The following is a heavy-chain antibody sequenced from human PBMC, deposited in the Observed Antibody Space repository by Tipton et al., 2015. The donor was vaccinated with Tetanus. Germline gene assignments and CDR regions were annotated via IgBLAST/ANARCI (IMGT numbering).Heavy chain of an antibody. Sequence: TLSLTCTVSGGPISGSSYYWGWIRQPPGKGLEWIGSIYYSGSSYYNPTLKSRVTISVDTSKNQFSLKLDSVTAADAAVYYCATVGLVTASVKYWGQGTLVTVSS. CDR2: IYYSGSS. J-gene: IGHJ4*01. CDR3: ATVGLVTASVKY. V-gene: IGHV4-39*01. D-gene: IGHD2-21*02. CDR1: GGPISGSSYY.